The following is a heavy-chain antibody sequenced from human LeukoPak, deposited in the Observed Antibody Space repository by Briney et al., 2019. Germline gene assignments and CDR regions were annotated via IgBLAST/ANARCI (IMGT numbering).Heavy chain of an antibody. D-gene: IGHD6-19*01. CDR2: INPNSGGT. CDR3: ARARYSSGCDY. CDR1: GYTFTSYD. Sequence: GASVKVSCKASGYTFTSYDINWVRQAPGQGLEWMGWINPNSGGTNYAQKFQGRVTMTRDTSISTAYMELSRLRSDDTAVYYCARARYSSGCDYWGQGTLVTVSS. V-gene: IGHV1-2*02. J-gene: IGHJ4*02.